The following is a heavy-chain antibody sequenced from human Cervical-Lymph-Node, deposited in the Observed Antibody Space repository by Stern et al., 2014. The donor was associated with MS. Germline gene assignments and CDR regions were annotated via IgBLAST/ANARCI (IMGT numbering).Heavy chain of an antibody. CDR1: GYTFTDYY. CDR2: FNPNSGDT. CDR3: TRAFWDRSGYFFDY. Sequence: VQLVQSGAEVKKPGASVKVSCKASGYTFTDYYIHWVRQAPGQGLEWTGRFNPNSGDTNYAQNFQGRVTMTRDTSISTAYLELSSLRSDDTAVYYCTRAFWDRSGYFFDYWAQGTLVTVSS. D-gene: IGHD3-22*01. J-gene: IGHJ4*02. V-gene: IGHV1-2*06.